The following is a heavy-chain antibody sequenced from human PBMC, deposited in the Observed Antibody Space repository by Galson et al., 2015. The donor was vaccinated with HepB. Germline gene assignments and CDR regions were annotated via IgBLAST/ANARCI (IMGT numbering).Heavy chain of an antibody. D-gene: IGHD3-10*01. Sequence: SLRLSCAASGFTFSSYAMHWVRQAPGKGLEWVAVISYDGSNKYYADSVKGRFTISRDNSKNTLYLQMNSLRAEDTAVYYCARRIGGYHGMDVWGQGTTVTVSS. CDR3: ARRIGGYHGMDV. J-gene: IGHJ6*02. CDR1: GFTFSSYA. CDR2: ISYDGSNK. V-gene: IGHV3-30-3*01.